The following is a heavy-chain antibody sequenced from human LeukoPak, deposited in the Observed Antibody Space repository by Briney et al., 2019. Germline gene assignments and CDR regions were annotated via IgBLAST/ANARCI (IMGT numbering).Heavy chain of an antibody. D-gene: IGHD2-2*02. Sequence: SETLSLTCAVSGYSISSGYYWGWIRQPPGKGLEWIGSIYHSGSTYYNPSLKSRVTISVDTSKNQFSLKLSSVTAADTAVYCCARHQYQLLYGYNWFDPWGQGTLVTVSS. V-gene: IGHV4-38-2*01. CDR1: GYSISSGYY. J-gene: IGHJ5*02. CDR2: IYHSGST. CDR3: ARHQYQLLYGYNWFDP.